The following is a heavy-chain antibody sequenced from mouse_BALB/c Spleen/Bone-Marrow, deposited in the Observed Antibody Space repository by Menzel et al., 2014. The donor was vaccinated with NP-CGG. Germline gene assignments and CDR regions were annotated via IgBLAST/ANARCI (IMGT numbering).Heavy chain of an antibody. Sequence: DVQLQESGGGLVQPKGSLKLSCAASGFTFNTYAMNWVRQAPGKGLEWFARIRSKSNNYATYYADSVKDRFTISRDDSQSMLYLQMNNLKTEDTAMYYCVSHGSWFAYWGQGTQVTVSA. CDR3: VSHGSWFAY. J-gene: IGHJ3*01. CDR1: GFTFNTYA. CDR2: IRSKSNNYAT. V-gene: IGHV10-1*02.